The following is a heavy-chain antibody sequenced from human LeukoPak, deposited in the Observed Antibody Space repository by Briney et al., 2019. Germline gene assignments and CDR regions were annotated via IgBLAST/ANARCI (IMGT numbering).Heavy chain of an antibody. J-gene: IGHJ6*03. Sequence: SETLSLTCTVSGGSISSGGYYWSWIRQHPGKGLEWIGYIYYSGSTYYNPSLKSRVTISVDTSKNQFSLKLSSVTAADTAVYYCARGIGGFWSGYYTRDYYYYMDVWGKGTTVTVSS. V-gene: IGHV4-31*03. CDR2: IYYSGST. D-gene: IGHD3-3*01. CDR3: ARGIGGFWSGYYTRDYYYYMDV. CDR1: GGSISSGGYY.